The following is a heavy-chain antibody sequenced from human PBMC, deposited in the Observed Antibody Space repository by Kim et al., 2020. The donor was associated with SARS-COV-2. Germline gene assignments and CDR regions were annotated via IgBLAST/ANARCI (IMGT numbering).Heavy chain of an antibody. CDR1: GFTFSSYA. D-gene: IGHD6-13*01. J-gene: IGHJ3*02. Sequence: GGSLRLSCAASGFTFSSYAMSWVRQAPGKGLEWVSVIYSGGSSTYYADSVKGRFTISRDNSKNTLYLQMNSLRAEDTAVYYCAALSSSCHAFDIWGQGTMVTVSS. CDR3: AALSSSCHAFDI. CDR2: IYSGGSST. V-gene: IGHV3-23*03.